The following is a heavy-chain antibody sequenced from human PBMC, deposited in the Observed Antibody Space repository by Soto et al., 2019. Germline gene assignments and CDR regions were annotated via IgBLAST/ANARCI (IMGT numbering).Heavy chain of an antibody. Sequence: GGSLRLSCAASGFTFSSYAMSWVRQAPGKGLEWVSAISGSGGSTYYADSVKGRFTISRDNSKNTLYLQMNSLRAEDTAVYYCAKGYYYDSSGYSRGAFDIWGQGTMVTV. CDR3: AKGYYYDSSGYSRGAFDI. V-gene: IGHV3-23*01. CDR2: ISGSGGST. CDR1: GFTFSSYA. D-gene: IGHD3-22*01. J-gene: IGHJ3*02.